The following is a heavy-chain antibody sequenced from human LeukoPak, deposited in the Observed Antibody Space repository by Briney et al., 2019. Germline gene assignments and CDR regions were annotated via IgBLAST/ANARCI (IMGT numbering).Heavy chain of an antibody. D-gene: IGHD6-19*01. J-gene: IGHJ4*02. CDR1: GFPFSSYG. CDR3: ARDLSAAFDF. CDR2: LVYDARS. Sequence: GGSLRLSCAASGFPFSSYGMHWVRQAPGKGLEWVARLVYDARSDYANSVKGRFSISRDDSRNTLFLDMSNLRVEDTALYYCARDLSAAFDFWGQGVLVTVSS. V-gene: IGHV3-33*01.